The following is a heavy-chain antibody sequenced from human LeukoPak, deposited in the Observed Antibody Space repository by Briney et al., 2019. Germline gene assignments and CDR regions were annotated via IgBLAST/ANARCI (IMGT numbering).Heavy chain of an antibody. V-gene: IGHV4-39*07. CDR3: ASGGPNLFDY. D-gene: IGHD3-3*01. Sequence: SETLSLTCTVSGGSISSSDYYWGWIRQPPGRGLEWIGNIYYSGNTYYNPSLKSRVTISVDTSKNQFSLKLSSVTAADTAVYYCASGGPNLFDYWGQGTLVTVSS. CDR1: GGSISSSDYY. CDR2: IYYSGNT. J-gene: IGHJ4*02.